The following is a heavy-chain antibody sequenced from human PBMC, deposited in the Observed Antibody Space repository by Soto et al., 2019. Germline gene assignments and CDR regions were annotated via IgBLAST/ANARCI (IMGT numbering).Heavy chain of an antibody. CDR2: MFYSGTT. V-gene: IGHV4-39*01. CDR3: ARGYNSGWSIHPYYIDF. CDR1: GVSINSRGCY. D-gene: IGHD6-19*01. J-gene: IGHJ4*02. Sequence: PSETLSLTCTVSGVSINSRGCYWGWIRQPPGKGLEWIESMFYSGTTYYNPSLKSRITIAVDSSKNQFSLSLSSVTAADTTFYYCARGYNSGWSIHPYYIDFWGPGTLVTVSS.